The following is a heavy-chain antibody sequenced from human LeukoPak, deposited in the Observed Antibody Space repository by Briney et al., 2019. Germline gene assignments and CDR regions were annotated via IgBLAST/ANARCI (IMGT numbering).Heavy chain of an antibody. D-gene: IGHD4-17*01. J-gene: IGHJ4*02. V-gene: IGHV1-46*01. Sequence: ASVKVSCKASGYTFTSYYMHWVRQAPGQGLEWMGIINPSGGSTSYAQKFQGRVTMTRDTSTSTVYMELSSLRSEDTAVYYCAREGLYGDYVWSLDYWGQGTLVTVSS. CDR2: INPSGGST. CDR3: AREGLYGDYVWSLDY. CDR1: GYTFTSYY.